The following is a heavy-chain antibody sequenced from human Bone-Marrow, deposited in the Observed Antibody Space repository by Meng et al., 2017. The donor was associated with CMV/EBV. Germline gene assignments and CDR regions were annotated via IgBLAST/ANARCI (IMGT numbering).Heavy chain of an antibody. CDR1: GFTFSDYY. V-gene: IGHV3-11*01. CDR3: AIGVVVAAILGY. D-gene: IGHD2-15*01. CDR2: ISNSGSNI. J-gene: IGHJ4*02. Sequence: GGSPRPSCAASGFTFSDYYMTWIRQAPGKGLEWVSCISNSGSNIYYADSVKGRFTSSRDNAQHSLYLHRNSLRAEDTAVYYSAIGVVVAAILGYSGQGTLVTVSS.